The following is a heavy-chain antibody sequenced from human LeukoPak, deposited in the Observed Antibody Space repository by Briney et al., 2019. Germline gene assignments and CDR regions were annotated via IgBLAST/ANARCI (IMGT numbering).Heavy chain of an antibody. CDR1: GGSISSYY. CDR3: ARHSRHCSSTSRSIPHYYYYGMDV. J-gene: IGHJ6*02. V-gene: IGHV4-59*01. D-gene: IGHD2-2*01. CDR2: IYYSGST. Sequence: KSSETLSLTCTVSGGSISSYYWSWIRQPPGKGLEWIGYIYYSGSTNYNPSLKSRVTISVDTSKNQFSLKLSSVTAADTAVYYCARHSRHCSSTSRSIPHYYYYGMDVWGQGTTVTVSS.